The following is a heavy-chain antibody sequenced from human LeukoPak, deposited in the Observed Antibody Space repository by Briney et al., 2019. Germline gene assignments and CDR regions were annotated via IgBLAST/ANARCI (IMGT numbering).Heavy chain of an antibody. CDR2: IRSKAYGGTT. CDR3: TRNGYGLAPDY. CDR1: GFTFSSYA. D-gene: IGHD5-12*01. V-gene: IGHV3-49*04. Sequence: GGSLRLSCAAPGFTFSSYAMSWVRQAPGKGLEWVGFIRSKAYGGTTEYAASVKGRFTISRDDSKSIAYLQMNSLKTEDTAVYYCTRNGYGLAPDYWGQGTLVTVSS. J-gene: IGHJ4*02.